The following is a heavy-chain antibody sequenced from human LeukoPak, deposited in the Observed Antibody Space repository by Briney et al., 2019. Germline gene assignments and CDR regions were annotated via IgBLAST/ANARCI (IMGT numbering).Heavy chain of an antibody. CDR3: ARQGGTVTTIEY. CDR1: GDSISSSSYY. D-gene: IGHD4-17*01. Sequence: PSETLSLTCTVSGDSISSSSYYWDWVRQPPGKGLEWIGSIYYSGSTFYNPSLKSRVTISVDTSRNLFSLKLSSVTAADTAVYFCARQGGTVTTIEYWGQGTLVTVSS. CDR2: IYYSGST. V-gene: IGHV4-39*01. J-gene: IGHJ4*02.